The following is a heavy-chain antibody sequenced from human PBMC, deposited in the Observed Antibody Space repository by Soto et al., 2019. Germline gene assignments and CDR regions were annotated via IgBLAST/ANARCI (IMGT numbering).Heavy chain of an antibody. J-gene: IGHJ4*02. Sequence: QLQLQESGPGLVKPSQTLSLTCTVSGGSISSGGYYWRWIRQHPGKGLEWIGYIYYSGSTYYNPSLKSRVTISVDTSKNQFSLKLSSVTAADTAVYYCARDSGYYDSSGLDYWGQGTLVTVAS. D-gene: IGHD3-22*01. CDR1: GGSISSGGYY. V-gene: IGHV4-31*03. CDR3: ARDSGYYDSSGLDY. CDR2: IYYSGST.